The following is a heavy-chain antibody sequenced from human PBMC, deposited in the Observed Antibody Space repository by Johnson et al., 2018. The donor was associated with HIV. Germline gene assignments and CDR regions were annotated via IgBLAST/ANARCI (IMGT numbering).Heavy chain of an antibody. CDR3: ARERSPGIAARDDAFDI. V-gene: IGHV3-11*01. Sequence: QVPLVESGGGLVKPGGSLRLSCAASGFTFDDYGMSWVRQAPGKGLEWVSYISSSGSTTYYADSVKGRFTISRDNAKNSLYLQMNSLRAEDTAVYYCARERSPGIAARDDAFDIWGQGTMVTVSS. CDR2: ISSSGSTT. D-gene: IGHD6-6*01. J-gene: IGHJ3*02. CDR1: GFTFDDYG.